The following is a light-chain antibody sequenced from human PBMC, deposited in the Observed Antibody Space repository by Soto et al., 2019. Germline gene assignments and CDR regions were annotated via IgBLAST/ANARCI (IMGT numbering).Light chain of an antibody. CDR3: QSYDSSLIV. CDR1: SSNIGAGYD. V-gene: IGLV1-40*01. J-gene: IGLJ3*02. Sequence: QSVLTQPPSVSGAPGQRVTISCTGSSSNIGAGYDLHWYQQLPGAAPKLLIYGYINRPSGVPDRFSGSRSGTSASLAITALQAEDEADYYCQSYDSSLIVFGGGTKVTVL. CDR2: GYI.